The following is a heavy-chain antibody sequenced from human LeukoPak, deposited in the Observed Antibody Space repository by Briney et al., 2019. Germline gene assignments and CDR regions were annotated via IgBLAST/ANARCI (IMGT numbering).Heavy chain of an antibody. V-gene: IGHV4-39*07. D-gene: IGHD1-26*01. CDR2: IYYSGST. CDR1: GGSISSSSYY. Sequence: SEILSLTCTVSGGSISSSSYYWGWIRQPPGKGLEWIGNIYYSGSTYYNPSLKSRVTISVDTSKNQFSLKLSSVTAADTAVYHCARGWYSSKPRIVGARYYYYGMDVWGQGTTVTASS. CDR3: ARGWYSSKPRIVGARYYYYGMDV. J-gene: IGHJ6*02.